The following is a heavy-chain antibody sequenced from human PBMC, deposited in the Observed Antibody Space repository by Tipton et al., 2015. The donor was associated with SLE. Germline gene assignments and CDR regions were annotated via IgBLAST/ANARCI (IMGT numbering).Heavy chain of an antibody. CDR3: ARLTIGVAWTFDY. CDR1: GGSLRSYY. Sequence: TLSLTCTVSGGSLRSYYWTWIRQPAGKGLEWIGRVYFGGSTNYNPSLKSRVAISLDTSKNQFSLKLKSVTAADTAVYYCARLTIGVAWTFDYWGQGTLVTVSS. D-gene: IGHD3-9*01. J-gene: IGHJ4*02. V-gene: IGHV4-4*07. CDR2: VYFGGST.